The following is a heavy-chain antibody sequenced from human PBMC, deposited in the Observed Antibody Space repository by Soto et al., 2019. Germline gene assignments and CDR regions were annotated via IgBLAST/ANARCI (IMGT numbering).Heavy chain of an antibody. Sequence: QVQLVQSGAEVKKPGASVKVSCKDSGYTFTSYGISWVRQAPGQGLEWMGWISAYNGNTNYAQKLQGRVTMTTDTSTSTAYMELRSLRSDDTAVYYCARADSIAAPGLYYGMDVWGQGTTVTVSS. J-gene: IGHJ6*02. CDR1: GYTFTSYG. CDR3: ARADSIAAPGLYYGMDV. CDR2: ISAYNGNT. V-gene: IGHV1-18*01. D-gene: IGHD6-6*01.